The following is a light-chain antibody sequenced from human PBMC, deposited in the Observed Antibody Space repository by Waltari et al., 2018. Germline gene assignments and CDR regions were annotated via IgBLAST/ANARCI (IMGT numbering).Light chain of an antibody. CDR2: DVS. J-gene: IGLJ1*01. V-gene: IGLV2-14*03. CDR3: CSYTTTDTYV. Sequence: SALPQPASVSGPPGQSITISCTGPRSDVGRYEYVLWYQQHPGKAPKLIIYDVSKRPAVVSNRFSGSTSGYTASLTISGLQSEDEADYYCCSYTTTDTYVFGSGTKVTVL. CDR1: RSDVGRYEY.